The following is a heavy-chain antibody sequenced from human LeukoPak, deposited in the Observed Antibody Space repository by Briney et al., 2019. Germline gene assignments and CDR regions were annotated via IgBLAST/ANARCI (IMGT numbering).Heavy chain of an antibody. D-gene: IGHD6-25*01. CDR3: ARAPTPFYYDSSVYYSDF. V-gene: IGHV3-23*01. CDR2: ISGSGGST. J-gene: IGHJ4*02. Sequence: PGGSLRLSCAASGFTFSSYAMSWVRQAPGKGLEWVSAISGSGGSTYYADSVKGRFTISRDNSKNTLYLQMNSLRAEDTAVYYCARAPTPFYYDSSVYYSDFWGQGTLVTVSS. CDR1: GFTFSSYA.